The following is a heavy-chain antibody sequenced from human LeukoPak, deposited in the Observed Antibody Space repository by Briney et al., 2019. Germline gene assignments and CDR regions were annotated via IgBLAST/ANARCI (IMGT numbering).Heavy chain of an antibody. J-gene: IGHJ3*02. D-gene: IGHD3-22*01. V-gene: IGHV4-38-2*02. CDR3: ARGPYSYDSSGAFDI. CDR2: IYHNGST. CDR1: GYSISSGFH. Sequence: SETLSLTCIVSGYSISSGFHWGWIRQPPGKGLEWIGNIYHNGSTYYNPSLKGRVIMSVDTSKNHFSLKLSSVTAADTAVYFCARGPYSYDSSGAFDIWGQGTMVTVSS.